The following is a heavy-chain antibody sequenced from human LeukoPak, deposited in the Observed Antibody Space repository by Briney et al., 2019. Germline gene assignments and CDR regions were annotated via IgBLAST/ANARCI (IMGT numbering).Heavy chain of an antibody. J-gene: IGHJ6*02. CDR1: GFTFSSYA. V-gene: IGHV3-23*01. D-gene: IGHD6-6*01. CDR3: AKAEYSSNYGMDV. Sequence: GGSLRLSCAASGFTFSSYAMSWVRQAPGKGLEWVSAISGSGGSKYYADSVKGRFTISRDNSKNTLYLQMNSLRAEDTAVYYCAKAEYSSNYGMDVWGQGTTVTVSS. CDR2: ISGSGGSK.